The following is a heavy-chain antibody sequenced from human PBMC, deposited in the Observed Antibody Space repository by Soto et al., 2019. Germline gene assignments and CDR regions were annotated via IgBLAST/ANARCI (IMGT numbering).Heavy chain of an antibody. J-gene: IGHJ5*02. Sequence: EVQLVESGGGLVQPGRSLRLSCAASGFTFDDYAMHWVRQAPGKGLEWVSGISWNSGSIGYADSVKGRFTISRDNAKNSLYLQMNSLRAEDTALYYCAKDIGRGYCSGGSCYFGWFDPWGQGTLVTVSS. CDR3: AKDIGRGYCSGGSCYFGWFDP. CDR2: ISWNSGSI. V-gene: IGHV3-9*01. CDR1: GFTFDDYA. D-gene: IGHD2-15*01.